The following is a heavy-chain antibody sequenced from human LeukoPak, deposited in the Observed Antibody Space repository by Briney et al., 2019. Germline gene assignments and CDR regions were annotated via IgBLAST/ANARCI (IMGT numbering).Heavy chain of an antibody. CDR1: GFTFSSYA. V-gene: IGHV3-30*04. CDR2: ISYDGNNK. Sequence: GRSLRLSCAASGFTFSSYAIHWVRQAPGKGLEWVALISYDGNNKYYADSVKARFTISRDNSKNTLYLQMNSLRTEDTAVYYCARRIAGYYGMDVWGQGTTVTVSS. D-gene: IGHD1-20*01. J-gene: IGHJ6*02. CDR3: ARRIAGYYGMDV.